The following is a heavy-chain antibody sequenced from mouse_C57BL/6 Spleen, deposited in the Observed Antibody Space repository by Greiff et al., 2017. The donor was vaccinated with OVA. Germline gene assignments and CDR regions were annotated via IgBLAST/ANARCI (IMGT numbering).Heavy chain of an antibody. CDR3: AREDLDYYGRYFDV. Sequence: EVNVVESEGGLVQPGSSMKLSCTASGFTFSDYYMAWVRQVPEKGLEWVANINYDGSSTYYLDSLKSRFIISRDNAKNILYLQMSSLKSEDTATYYCAREDLDYYGRYFDVWGTGTTVTVSS. V-gene: IGHV5-16*01. CDR2: INYDGSST. J-gene: IGHJ1*03. CDR1: GFTFSDYY. D-gene: IGHD1-1*01.